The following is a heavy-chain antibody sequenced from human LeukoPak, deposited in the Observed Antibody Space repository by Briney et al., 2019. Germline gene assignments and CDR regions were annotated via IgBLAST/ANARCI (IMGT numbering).Heavy chain of an antibody. V-gene: IGHV3-30*18. CDR2: ISYDGSNK. Sequence: GGSLRLSCAASGFTFSSHSMNWVRQAPGKGLEWVAVISYDGSNKYYADSVKGRFTISRDNSKNTLYLQMNSLRAEDTAVYYCAKDSSSGYSRDAFDIWGQGTMVTVSS. J-gene: IGHJ3*02. CDR3: AKDSSSGYSRDAFDI. D-gene: IGHD3-22*01. CDR1: GFTFSSHS.